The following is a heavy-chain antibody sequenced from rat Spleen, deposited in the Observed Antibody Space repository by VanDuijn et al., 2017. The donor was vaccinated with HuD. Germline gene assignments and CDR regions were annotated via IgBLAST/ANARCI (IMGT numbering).Heavy chain of an antibody. Sequence: EVQLVETGGGLVQPGRSLKLSCVASGFTFSSYWMYWIRQAPGKGLEWVSSINTDGSSTYYRDSVKGRFTISRDNAKSTLYLQMDSLRSEDTATYYCATQGYGGYNWYFDFWGPGTMVTVSS. J-gene: IGHJ1*01. D-gene: IGHD1-11*01. CDR2: INTDGSST. CDR3: ATQGYGGYNWYFDF. CDR1: GFTFSSYW. V-gene: IGHV5-58*01.